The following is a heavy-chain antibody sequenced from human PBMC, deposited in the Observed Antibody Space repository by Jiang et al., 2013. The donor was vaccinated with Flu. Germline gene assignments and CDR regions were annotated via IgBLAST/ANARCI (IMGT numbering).Heavy chain of an antibody. V-gene: IGHV5-51*01. CDR2: IYPGDSDT. CDR3: ARHVSYCSSTSCYTGDQNWFDP. Sequence: LEWMGIIYPGDSDTRYSPSFQGQVTISADKSISTAYLQWSSLKASDTAMYYCARHVSYCSSTSCYTGDQNWFDPWGQGTLVTVSS. J-gene: IGHJ5*02. D-gene: IGHD2-2*02.